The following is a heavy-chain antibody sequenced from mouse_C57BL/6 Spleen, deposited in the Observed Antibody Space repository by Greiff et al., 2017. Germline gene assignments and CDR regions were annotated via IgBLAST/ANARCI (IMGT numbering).Heavy chain of an antibody. CDR3: ARRFYYGNFYAMDY. V-gene: IGHV5-17*01. CDR2: ISSGSSTI. D-gene: IGHD2-1*01. Sequence: DVMLVESGGGLVKPGGSLKLSCAASGFTFSDYGMHWVRQAPEKGLEWVAYISSGSSTIYYADTVKGRFTISRDNAKNTLFLQMTSLRSEDTAMYYCARRFYYGNFYAMDYWGQGTSVTVSS. CDR1: GFTFSDYG. J-gene: IGHJ4*01.